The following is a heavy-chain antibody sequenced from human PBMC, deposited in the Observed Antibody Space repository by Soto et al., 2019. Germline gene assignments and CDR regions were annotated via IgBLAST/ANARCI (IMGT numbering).Heavy chain of an antibody. Sequence: ASVKVSCKASGYTFTSYAMHWVRQAPGQRLEWMGWINAGNGNNKYYADSVKGRFTISRDNFKNTLYLQMSSLRADDTAVYYCARDGPHITIFGYGDHWGQGNLVTVSS. CDR1: GYTFTSYA. D-gene: IGHD3-3*01. V-gene: IGHV1-3*01. CDR2: INAGNGNN. J-gene: IGHJ4*02. CDR3: ARDGPHITIFGYGDH.